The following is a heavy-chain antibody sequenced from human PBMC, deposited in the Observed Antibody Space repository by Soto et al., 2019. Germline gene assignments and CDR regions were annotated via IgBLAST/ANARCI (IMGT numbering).Heavy chain of an antibody. CDR1: GFTFGTYS. Sequence: EVQLVESGGGLVQRGGSLRLSCAASGFTFGTYSMNWARQAPGTGLEWVSYITDSGSGTDYADSVKGRFTISRDIAKNSLYLQMNSLRDEDTAVYYCAREVFGVSMDVWGPGTTVSVSS. D-gene: IGHD3-3*01. V-gene: IGHV3-48*02. CDR3: AREVFGVSMDV. CDR2: ITDSGSGT. J-gene: IGHJ6*02.